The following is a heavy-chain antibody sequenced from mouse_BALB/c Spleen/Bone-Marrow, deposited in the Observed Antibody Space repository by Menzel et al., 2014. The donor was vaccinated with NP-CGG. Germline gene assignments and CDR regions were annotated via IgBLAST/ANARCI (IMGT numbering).Heavy chain of an antibody. Sequence: EVQLVESGGDLVKPGGSLKLSCAASGFTFSDYYMYWVRQTPEKRLEWVATISDGGSYTYYPDSVKGRFTISRDNAKNNLYLHMSSLKSEDTAMYYCARDGDYKYAWFAYWGQGTLVPVSA. J-gene: IGHJ3*01. D-gene: IGHD2-14*01. CDR3: ARDGDYKYAWFAY. V-gene: IGHV5-4*02. CDR1: GFTFSDYY. CDR2: ISDGGSYT.